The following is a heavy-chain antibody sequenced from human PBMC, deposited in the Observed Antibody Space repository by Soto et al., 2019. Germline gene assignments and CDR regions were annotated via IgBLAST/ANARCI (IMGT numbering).Heavy chain of an antibody. V-gene: IGHV3-30*18. CDR1: GFTFSSYG. CDR3: AKDLLLVGSGWYTFYYYYGMDV. CDR2: LSSDGSNK. D-gene: IGHD6-19*01. Sequence: QVQLVESGGGVVQPGRSLRLSCAASGFTFSSYGMHWVRQAPGKGLEWVAVLSSDGSNKYYADSVKGRFTISRDNSKNPLYLQMNSLRAEDTAVYYCAKDLLLVGSGWYTFYYYYGMDVWGQGTTVTVSS. J-gene: IGHJ6*02.